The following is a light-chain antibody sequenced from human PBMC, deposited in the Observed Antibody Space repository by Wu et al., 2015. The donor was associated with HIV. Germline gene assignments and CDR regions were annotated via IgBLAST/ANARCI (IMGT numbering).Light chain of an antibody. CDR1: QDITNY. CDR2: DAS. V-gene: IGKV1-33*01. Sequence: IQMTQSPSSLSASVGDRVTITCQASQDITNYLNWYQQRPGKAPKLLIYDASNLETGVPSRFSGSGSGTDFTLTISSLQPEDIATYYCQQYDSLPSFGPGTKVDFK. J-gene: IGKJ3*01. CDR3: QQYDSLPS.